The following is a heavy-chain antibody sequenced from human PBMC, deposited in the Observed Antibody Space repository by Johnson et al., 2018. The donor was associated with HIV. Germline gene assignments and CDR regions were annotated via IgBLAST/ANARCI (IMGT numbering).Heavy chain of an antibody. V-gene: IGHV3-30-3*01. CDR3: ARVNGGAFDI. J-gene: IGHJ3*02. CDR1: GFTFSSYA. CDR2: ISYDGSNK. D-gene: IGHD4-23*01. Sequence: QMLLVESGGGVVQPGRSLRLSCVASGFTFSSYAMHWVRQAPGKVLEWGTVISYDGSNKYYVDSVKGRLTISRDNAKNSLYLQMNSLRAEDTAVYYCARVNGGAFDIWGQGTMVTVSS.